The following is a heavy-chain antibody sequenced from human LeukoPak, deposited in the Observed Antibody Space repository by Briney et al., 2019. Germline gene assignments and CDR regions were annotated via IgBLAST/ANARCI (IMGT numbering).Heavy chain of an antibody. J-gene: IGHJ4*02. Sequence: GGSLRLPCAASGFTFSSYSMNWVRQAPGKGLEWVSYISSSSSTIYYADSVKGRFTISRDNAKNSLYLQMNSLRAEDTAVYYCARDLGMAAAHWGQGTLVTVSS. CDR2: ISSSSSTI. CDR1: GFTFSSYS. D-gene: IGHD6-13*01. V-gene: IGHV3-48*01. CDR3: ARDLGMAAAH.